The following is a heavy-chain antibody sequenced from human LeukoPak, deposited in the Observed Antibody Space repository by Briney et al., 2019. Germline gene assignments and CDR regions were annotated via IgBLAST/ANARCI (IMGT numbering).Heavy chain of an antibody. D-gene: IGHD2-8*02. Sequence: GGSLRLACTASGFSFSDYYMSWIRQAPGKGLEWISYISSRSTYISDADSAKGRFTISRDNAKNLLFSQMNSLRVEDTALYYCARGGTGAFDYWGQGILVTVSS. J-gene: IGHJ4*02. CDR1: GFSFSDYY. CDR2: ISSRSTYI. CDR3: ARGGTGAFDY. V-gene: IGHV3-11*06.